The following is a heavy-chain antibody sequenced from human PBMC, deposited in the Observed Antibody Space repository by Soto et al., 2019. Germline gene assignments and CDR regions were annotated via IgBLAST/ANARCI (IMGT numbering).Heavy chain of an antibody. V-gene: IGHV4-31*03. CDR1: GGSISSGGYY. J-gene: IGHJ2*01. CDR2: IYYSGST. CDR3: ARLYSSSWPTYWYFDL. Sequence: SETLSLTCTVSGGSISSGGYYWSWIRQHPGKGLEWIGYIYYSGSTYYNPSLKSRVTISVDTSKNQFSLKLSSVTAADTAVYYCARLYSSSWPTYWYFDLWGRGTLVTVSS. D-gene: IGHD6-13*01.